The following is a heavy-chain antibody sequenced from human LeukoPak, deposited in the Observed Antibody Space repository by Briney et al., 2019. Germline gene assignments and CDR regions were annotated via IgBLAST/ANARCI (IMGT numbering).Heavy chain of an antibody. J-gene: IGHJ4*02. V-gene: IGHV3-21*01. CDR3: ASPSIAVAGTIAAFDY. Sequence: GGSLGLSCAASGFTFSSYSMNWVRQAPGKGLEWVSSISSSSSYIYYADSVKGRFTISRDNAKNSLYLQMNSLRAEDTAVYYCASPSIAVAGTIAAFDYWGQGTLVTVSS. CDR1: GFTFSSYS. D-gene: IGHD6-19*01. CDR2: ISSSSSYI.